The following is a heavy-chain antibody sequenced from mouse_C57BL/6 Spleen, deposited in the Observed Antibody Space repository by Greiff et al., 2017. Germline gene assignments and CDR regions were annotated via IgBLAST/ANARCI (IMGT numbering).Heavy chain of an antibody. CDR1: GYAFSSSW. J-gene: IGHJ4*01. D-gene: IGHD2-10*01. CDR2: IYPGDGDT. V-gene: IGHV1-82*01. Sequence: QVQLQQSGPELVKPGASVKISCKASGYAFSSSWMNWVKQRPGKGLEWIGRIYPGDGDTNYNGKFKGKATLTDDKSSSTAYMQLSSLTSEDSAVYFCARGAFYGNFYAMDYWGQGTSVTVSS. CDR3: ARGAFYGNFYAMDY.